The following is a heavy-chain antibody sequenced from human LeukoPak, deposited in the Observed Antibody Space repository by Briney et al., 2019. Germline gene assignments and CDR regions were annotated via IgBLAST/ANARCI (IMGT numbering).Heavy chain of an antibody. V-gene: IGHV3-23*01. D-gene: IGHD2-15*01. CDR1: GFTFSSYA. CDR3: AKPEGEVVTPYDAFDI. Sequence: PGGSLRLSCAASGFTFSSYAMSWVRQAPGKGLEWVSAISGSGGSTYYADSVKGRFTISRDNSKNTLCLQMNSLRAEDTAVYYCAKPEGEVVTPYDAFDIWGQGTMVTVSS. J-gene: IGHJ3*02. CDR2: ISGSGGST.